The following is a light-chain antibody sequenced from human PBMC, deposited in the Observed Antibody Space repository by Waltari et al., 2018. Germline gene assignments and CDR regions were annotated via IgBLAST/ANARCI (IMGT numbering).Light chain of an antibody. Sequence: SYDLTQPPSMSVSPGQTASTTCPGDKLGYTYACWYQQKPGQSPVLVIYQDTRRPSTIPERFSASTSGNTATLTISGTQAMDEADYYCQAWDGTTVIFGGGTKLTVL. CDR1: KLGYTY. V-gene: IGLV3-1*01. J-gene: IGLJ2*01. CDR2: QDT. CDR3: QAWDGTTVI.